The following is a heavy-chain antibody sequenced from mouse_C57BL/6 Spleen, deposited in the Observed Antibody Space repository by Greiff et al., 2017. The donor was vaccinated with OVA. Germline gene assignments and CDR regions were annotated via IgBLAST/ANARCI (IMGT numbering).Heavy chain of an antibody. Sequence: EVKVVESGEGLVKPGGSLKLSCAASGFTFSSYAMSWVRQTPEKRLEWVAYISSGGDYIYYADTVKGRFTISRDNARNTLYLQMSSLKSEDTAMYYCTRDADYGNLDYWGQGTTLTVSS. V-gene: IGHV5-9-1*02. CDR2: ISSGGDYI. J-gene: IGHJ2*01. D-gene: IGHD2-1*01. CDR1: GFTFSSYA. CDR3: TRDADYGNLDY.